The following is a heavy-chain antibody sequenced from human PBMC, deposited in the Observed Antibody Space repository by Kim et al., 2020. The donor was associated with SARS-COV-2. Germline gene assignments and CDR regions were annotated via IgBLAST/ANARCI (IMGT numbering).Heavy chain of an antibody. J-gene: IGHJ6*02. CDR3: ARVGPHNYYDPLPPYYYGMDV. D-gene: IGHD3-22*01. Sequence: GGSLRLSCAASGFTFSSYAMHWVRQAPGKGLEWVAVISYDGSNKYYADSVKGRFTISRDNSKNTLYLQMNSLRAEDTAVYYCARVGPHNYYDPLPPYYYGMDVWGQGTTVTVSS. CDR1: GFTFSSYA. V-gene: IGHV3-30*04. CDR2: ISYDGSNK.